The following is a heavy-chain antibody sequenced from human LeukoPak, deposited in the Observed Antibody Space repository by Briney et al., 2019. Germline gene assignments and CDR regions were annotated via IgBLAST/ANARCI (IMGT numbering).Heavy chain of an antibody. CDR2: IYYSGST. V-gene: IGHV4-31*03. CDR1: GGSISIGGYY. J-gene: IGHJ4*02. CDR3: ARYSGSYYFDY. D-gene: IGHD6-6*01. Sequence: SETLSLTCTVSGGSISIGGYYWSWIRQHPGKGLEWIGYIYYSGSTYYNPSLKSRLTISVDTSKNQFSLKLSSVTAADTAVYYCARYSGSYYFDYWGQGTLVTVSS.